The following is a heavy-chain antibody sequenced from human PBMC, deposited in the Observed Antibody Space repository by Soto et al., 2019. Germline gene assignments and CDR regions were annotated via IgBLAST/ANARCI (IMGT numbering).Heavy chain of an antibody. CDR1: GGSFSGYY. D-gene: IGHD1-26*01. CDR3: ARGGVVGATFRY. J-gene: IGHJ4*02. CDR2: INHSGST. Sequence: SETLSLTCAVYGGSFSGYYWSWIRQPPGKGLEWIGEINHSGSTNYNPSLKSRVTISVDTSKNQFSLKLSSVTAADTAVYYCARGGVVGATFRYWGQGTLVTVSS. V-gene: IGHV4-34*01.